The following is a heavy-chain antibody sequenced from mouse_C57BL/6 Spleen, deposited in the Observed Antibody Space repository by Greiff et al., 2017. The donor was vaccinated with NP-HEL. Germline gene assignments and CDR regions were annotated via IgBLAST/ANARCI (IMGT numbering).Heavy chain of an antibody. CDR1: GYTFTDYY. CDR2: INPNNGGT. V-gene: IGHV1-26*01. J-gene: IGHJ4*01. Sequence: EVQLQQSGPELVKPGASVKISCKASGYTFTDYYMNWVKQSHGKSLEWIGDINPNNGGTSYNQKFKGKATLTVDKSSGTAYMELRSLTSEDSAVYYCARTDFAMDYWGQGTSVTVSS. CDR3: ARTDFAMDY.